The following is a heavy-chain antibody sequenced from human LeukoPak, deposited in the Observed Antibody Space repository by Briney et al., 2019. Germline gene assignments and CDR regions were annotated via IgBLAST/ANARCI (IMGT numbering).Heavy chain of an antibody. J-gene: IGHJ6*02. Sequence: GGSLRLSCAASGFTFSSYWMSWVRQAPGKGLEWVANIKQDGSEKYYVDSVKGRFTISRDNAKNSLYLQMNSLRAEDTAVYYCARDFTVGWEMATILYYYYYGMDVWGQGTTVTVSS. V-gene: IGHV3-7*03. CDR2: IKQDGSEK. CDR3: ARDFTVGWEMATILYYYYYGMDV. CDR1: GFTFSSYW. D-gene: IGHD5-24*01.